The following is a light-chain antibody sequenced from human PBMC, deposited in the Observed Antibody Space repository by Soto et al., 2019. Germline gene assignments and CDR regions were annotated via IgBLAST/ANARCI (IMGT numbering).Light chain of an antibody. CDR2: KAS. V-gene: IGKV1-5*03. Sequence: DIQMNRSPSTRSASVGDVGTVACRASQSISSWLAWYQQKPGKAPKLLIYKASTLKSGVPSRFSGSGSGTEFTLTISSLQPDDFATYYCQHYNSYSEAFGQGTKVDIK. CDR3: QHYNSYSEA. J-gene: IGKJ1*01. CDR1: QSISSW.